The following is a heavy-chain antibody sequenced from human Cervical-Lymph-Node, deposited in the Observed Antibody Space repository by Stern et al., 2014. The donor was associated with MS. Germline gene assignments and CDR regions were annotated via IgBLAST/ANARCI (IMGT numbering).Heavy chain of an antibody. CDR3: ARERHSMDV. CDR2: IDPNSGGT. Sequence: QVQLVQSGAEVKKPGASVKVSCKASGYSFTAYYMHWVRQAPRPGLEWMGWIDPNSGGTKSAQNFQGRVTMTRDTSISTFYMELSGLTSDDTAVFYCARERHSMDVWGQGTTVTVSS. J-gene: IGHJ6*02. CDR1: GYSFTAYY. V-gene: IGHV1-2*02.